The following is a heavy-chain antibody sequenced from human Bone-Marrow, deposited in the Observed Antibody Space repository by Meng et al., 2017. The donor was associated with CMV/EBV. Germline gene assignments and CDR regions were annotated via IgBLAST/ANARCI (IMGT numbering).Heavy chain of an antibody. CDR3: ARGFLEWLLIDY. CDR2: SNAGNGNT. CDR1: GYTFTSYA. V-gene: IGHV1-3*02. J-gene: IGHJ4*02. D-gene: IGHD3-3*01. Sequence: ASVKVSCKASGYTFTSYAMHWVRQAPGQRLEWMGWSNAGNGNTKYSQEFQGRVTITRDTSASTAYMELSRLRSDDTAGYYCARGFLEWLLIDYWGQGTLVTVSS.